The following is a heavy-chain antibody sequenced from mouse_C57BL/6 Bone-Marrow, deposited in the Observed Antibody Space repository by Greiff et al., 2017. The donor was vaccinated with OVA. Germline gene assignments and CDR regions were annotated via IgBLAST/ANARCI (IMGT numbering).Heavy chain of an antibody. CDR1: GFTFSSYA. CDR3: TSQRGSWFAY. V-gene: IGHV5-9-1*02. CDR2: ISSGGDYI. J-gene: IGHJ3*01. Sequence: EVHLVESGEGLVKPGGSLKLSCAASGFTFSSYAMSWVRQTPEKRLEWVAYISSGGDYIYYADTVKGRFTISRDNARNTLYLQMSSLKSEDTAMYYCTSQRGSWFAYWGQGTLVTVSA.